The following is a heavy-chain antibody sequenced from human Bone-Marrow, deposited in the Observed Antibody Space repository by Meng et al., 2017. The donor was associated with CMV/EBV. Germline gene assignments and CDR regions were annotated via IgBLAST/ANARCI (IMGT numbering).Heavy chain of an antibody. J-gene: IGHJ6*02. CDR2: IYSGGST. CDR1: GFTVSSNY. V-gene: IGHV3-66*01. CDR3: ARGGNLDYYYGMDV. Sequence: GGSLRLSCAASGFTVSSNYMSWVRQAPGKGLEWVSVIYSGGSTYYADSVKGRFTISRDNSKNTLYLQMNSLRAEDTAVYYCARGGNLDYYYGMDVWGQGTTVTVSS. D-gene: IGHD4-23*01.